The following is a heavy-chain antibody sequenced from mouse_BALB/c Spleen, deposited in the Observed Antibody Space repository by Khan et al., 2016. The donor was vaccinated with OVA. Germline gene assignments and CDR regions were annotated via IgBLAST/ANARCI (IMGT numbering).Heavy chain of an antibody. CDR2: INTYTGEP. CDR1: GYTFTNYR. V-gene: IGHV9-1*02. Sequence: IQLVPSGPELKKPGETVKISCKASGYTFTNYRMNWMKQAPGKGLKWMGWINTYTGEPTYGDDFKGRFAFSLETSASTAYLQINNLKNEDMATYFCARESSYWYFDVWGAGTTVTVSS. CDR3: ARESSYWYFDV. J-gene: IGHJ1*01. D-gene: IGHD1-1*01.